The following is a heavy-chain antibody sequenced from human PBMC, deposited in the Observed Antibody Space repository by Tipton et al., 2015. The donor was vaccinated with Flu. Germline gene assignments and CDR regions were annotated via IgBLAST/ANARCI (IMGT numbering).Heavy chain of an antibody. V-gene: IGHV3-48*04. Sequence: SLRLSCVASGFTLNGASMNWARQAPGKGLEWVSYISGSSSTIYYTDSVRGRFTISRDNAKNSLSPQMNSLRGEDTAVYYCARDLTDWGQGTLVTVTS. CDR2: ISGSSSTI. J-gene: IGHJ4*02. CDR3: ARDLTD. CDR1: GFTLNGAS.